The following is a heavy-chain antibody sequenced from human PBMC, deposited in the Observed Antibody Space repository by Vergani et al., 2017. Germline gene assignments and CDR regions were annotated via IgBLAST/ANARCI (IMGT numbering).Heavy chain of an antibody. CDR1: GFTFSSYS. J-gene: IGHJ6*03. V-gene: IGHV3-21*01. CDR2: ISSSSSYI. CDR3: RPDKYYDFWGCYQNYYYYYMDV. Sequence: EVQLVESGGGLVQPGGSLRLSCAASGFTFSSYSMNWVRQAPGKGLEWVASISSSSSYIYYGDSVKGRFNISRDNAKNSLYLQMNSLRAEDTAVYYCRPDKYYDFWGCYQNYYYYYMDVWGKGTTVTVSS. D-gene: IGHD3-3*01.